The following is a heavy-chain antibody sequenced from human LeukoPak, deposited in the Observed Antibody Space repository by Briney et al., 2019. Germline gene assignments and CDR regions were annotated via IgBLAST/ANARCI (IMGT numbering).Heavy chain of an antibody. CDR3: AKGTKPVMTIPDY. CDR2: ISWNSGSI. J-gene: IGHJ4*02. Sequence: PGRSLRLSCAASGFTFDDYAMHWVRQAPGKGLEWVSGISWNSGSIGYADSVKGRFTISRDNAKNSLYLQMNSLRAEDTAMYYCAKGTKPVMTIPDYWGQGILVTVSS. D-gene: IGHD1/OR15-1a*01. V-gene: IGHV3-9*01. CDR1: GFTFDDYA.